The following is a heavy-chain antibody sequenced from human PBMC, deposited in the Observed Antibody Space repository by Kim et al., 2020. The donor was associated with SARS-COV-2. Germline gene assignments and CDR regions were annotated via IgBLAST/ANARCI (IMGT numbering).Heavy chain of an antibody. J-gene: IGHJ3*01. V-gene: IGHV3-48*03. CDR1: GFTFSNYE. D-gene: IGHD4-17*01. CDR2: ITTAGGII. CDR3: AREMPSTGGDACDA. Sequence: GGSLRLSCVVSGFTFSNYEMNWFRQAPGKGLEWLSYITTAGGIIFYADSVKGRFTTSRDNARISLYLQMNSLRAEDTAVYYCAREMPSTGGDACDAWGQGTLVTISS.